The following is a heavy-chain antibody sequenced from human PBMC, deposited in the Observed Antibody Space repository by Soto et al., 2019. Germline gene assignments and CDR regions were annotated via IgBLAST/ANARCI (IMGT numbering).Heavy chain of an antibody. CDR3: ARSPTVTTSSWFDP. CDR2: ISAYNGNT. D-gene: IGHD4-17*01. Sequence: GASVKVSCKASGYTFTSYGISWVRQAPGQGLEWMGWISAYNGNTNYAQKLQGRVTMTTDTSTSTAYMELRSLRSDDTAVYYCARSPTVTTSSWFDPWGQGTLVTVSS. V-gene: IGHV1-18*04. CDR1: GYTFTSYG. J-gene: IGHJ5*02.